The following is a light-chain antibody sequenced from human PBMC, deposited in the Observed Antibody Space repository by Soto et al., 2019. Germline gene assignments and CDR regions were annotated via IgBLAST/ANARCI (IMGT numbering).Light chain of an antibody. J-gene: IGLJ1*01. CDR2: DNN. Sequence: QSALTQPASVSGSPGQSITISCTGTSSDFAVYNYVSWYQLHPGKAPKLLIYDNNKRPSGIPDRFSGSKSATSATLGITGIQTGDGADYYCGTWDSSLSLYVFGTGTKLTVL. CDR3: GTWDSSLSLYV. CDR1: SSDFAVYNY. V-gene: IGLV1-51*01.